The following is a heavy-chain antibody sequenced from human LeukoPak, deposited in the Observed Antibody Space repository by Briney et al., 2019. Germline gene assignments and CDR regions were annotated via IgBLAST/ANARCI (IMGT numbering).Heavy chain of an antibody. J-gene: IGHJ4*02. V-gene: IGHV1-8*01. CDR1: GYTFTSYD. D-gene: IGHD3-10*01. CDR3: ARVLLVRGAKNDY. Sequence: APVTVSCTASGYTFTSYDINWVRQATGQGLEWMGWMNPNSGNTGYAQKFQGRVTMTRNTSISTAYMELSSLRSEDTAVYYCARVLLVRGAKNDYWGQGTLVTVSS. CDR2: MNPNSGNT.